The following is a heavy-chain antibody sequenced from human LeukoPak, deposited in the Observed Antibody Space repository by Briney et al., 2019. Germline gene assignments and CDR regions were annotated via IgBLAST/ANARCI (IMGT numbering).Heavy chain of an antibody. V-gene: IGHV1-18*01. D-gene: IGHD2-2*01. Sequence: VASVKVSCKASGYTFTSYGISWVRQAPGQGLEWMGWISAYKGNTNYAQKLQGRVTMTTDTSTSTAYMELRSLRSDDTAVYYCARAYCSSTSCYPPRYYYMDVWGKGTTVTVSS. CDR1: GYTFTSYG. J-gene: IGHJ6*03. CDR2: ISAYKGNT. CDR3: ARAYCSSTSCYPPRYYYMDV.